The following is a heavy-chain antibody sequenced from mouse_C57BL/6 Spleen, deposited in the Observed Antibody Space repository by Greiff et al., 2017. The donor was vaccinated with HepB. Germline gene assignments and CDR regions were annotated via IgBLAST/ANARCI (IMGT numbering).Heavy chain of an antibody. Sequence: EVKVIESGGGLVKPGGSLKLSCAASGFTFSSYAMSWVRQTPEKRLEWVATISDGGSYTYYPDNVKGRFTISRDNANNNLYLQMSHLKSEDTAMYYCARDRDYDYAVDYWGQGTSVTVSS. CDR2: ISDGGSYT. CDR1: GFTFSSYA. V-gene: IGHV5-4*01. D-gene: IGHD2-4*01. J-gene: IGHJ4*01. CDR3: ARDRDYDYAVDY.